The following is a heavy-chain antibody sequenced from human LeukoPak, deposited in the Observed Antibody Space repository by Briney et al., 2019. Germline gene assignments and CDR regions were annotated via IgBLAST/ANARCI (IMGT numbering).Heavy chain of an antibody. Sequence: GGSLRLSCAASGFIFSSYWMTWVRQAPGRGLEWGANIKQDGREEYYVDSVKGRFTISRDNAKNSLYLQINSLRAEDTALYYCTRDPYDSGGYAAFDIWGQGTMVTVSA. CDR2: IKQDGREE. CDR3: TRDPYDSGGYAAFDI. D-gene: IGHD3-22*01. CDR1: GFIFSSYW. J-gene: IGHJ3*02. V-gene: IGHV3-7*01.